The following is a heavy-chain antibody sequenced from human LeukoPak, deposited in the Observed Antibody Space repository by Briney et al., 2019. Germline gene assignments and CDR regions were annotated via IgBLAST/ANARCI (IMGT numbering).Heavy chain of an antibody. CDR2: IYYGGST. CDR3: ARHCDSSGFYFDY. Sequence: PSETLSLTCAVSGGSISSYYWSWIRQPPGKGLEWIGYIYYGGSTDYNPSLKSRVTISVDTSKNQFSLKLSSVTAADTAVYYCARHCDSSGFYFDYWGQGTLVTVSS. V-gene: IGHV4-59*08. J-gene: IGHJ4*02. D-gene: IGHD3-22*01. CDR1: GGSISSYY.